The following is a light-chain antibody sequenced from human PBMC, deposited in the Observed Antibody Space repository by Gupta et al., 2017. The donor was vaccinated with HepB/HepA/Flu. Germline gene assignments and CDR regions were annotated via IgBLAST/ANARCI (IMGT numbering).Light chain of an antibody. J-gene: IGLJ2*01. CDR2: DVS. CDR3: CSYAGSYTVV. V-gene: IGLV2-11*01. CDR1: SSDVGGYNY. Sequence: QSALTQPRSVSGSPGQSVTISCTGTSSDVGGYNYVSWYQQHPGKAPKLMIDDVSKRPSGVPERVSGSKSGNTASLTISGLQAEDEADYYCCSYAGSYTVVFGGGTKLTVL.